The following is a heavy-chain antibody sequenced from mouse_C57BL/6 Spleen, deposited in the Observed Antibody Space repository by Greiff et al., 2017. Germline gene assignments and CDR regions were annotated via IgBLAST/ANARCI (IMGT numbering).Heavy chain of an antibody. CDR1: GYAFSSYW. J-gene: IGHJ4*01. V-gene: IGHV1-80*01. Sequence: QVHVKQSGAELVKPGASVKISCKASGYAFSSYWMNWVKQRPGKGLEWIGQIYPGDGDTNYNGKFKGKATLTADKSSSTAYMQLSSLTSEDSAVYFCARSGVYYDYESAMDYWGQGTSVTVSS. CDR2: IYPGDGDT. D-gene: IGHD2-4*01. CDR3: ARSGVYYDYESAMDY.